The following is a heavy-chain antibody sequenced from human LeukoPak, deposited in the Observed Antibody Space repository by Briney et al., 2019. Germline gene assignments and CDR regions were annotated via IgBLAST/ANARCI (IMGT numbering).Heavy chain of an antibody. CDR1: GGSTSSDY. J-gene: IGHJ2*01. CDR3: ARLKLGAYFDL. CDR2: VYNSGDT. D-gene: IGHD3-16*01. V-gene: IGHV4-59*08. Sequence: SETLSLTCTVSGGSTSSDYWSWIRQSPGKGLEWVGYVYNSGDTGKNPSLKSRVTILLDTSKNQCSLKLTSVSAADTAVYYCARLKLGAYFDLWGRGTLATVSS.